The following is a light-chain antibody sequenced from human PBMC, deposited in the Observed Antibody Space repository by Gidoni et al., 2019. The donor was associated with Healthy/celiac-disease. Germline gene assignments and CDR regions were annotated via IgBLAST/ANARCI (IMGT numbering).Light chain of an antibody. CDR1: SSDVGGYNY. CDR3: SSYAGSNNLV. Sequence: QSALTQPPSASGSPAQSVTISCTGTSSDVGGYNYVSWYQQHPGKAPKLMIYEVSKRPSGVPDRFSGSKSGNTASLTVSGLQAEDEAEYYCSSYAGSNNLVFGGGTKLTVL. J-gene: IGLJ2*01. V-gene: IGLV2-8*01. CDR2: EVS.